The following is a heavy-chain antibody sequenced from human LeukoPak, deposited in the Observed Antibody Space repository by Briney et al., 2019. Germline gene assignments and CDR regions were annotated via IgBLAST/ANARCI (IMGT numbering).Heavy chain of an antibody. V-gene: IGHV3-30*09. CDR1: GFTFSSYV. J-gene: IGHJ2*01. D-gene: IGHD2-2*01. CDR3: ARDPHIVVVPAPKEAYFDL. Sequence: GGSLRLSCAASGFTFSSYVMHWARQAPGKGLEWVAVRSDDGTIKHYADSVKGRLAISRDNAKNSLYLQMNSLRAEDTAVYYCARDPHIVVVPAPKEAYFDLWGHGTLVTVSS. CDR2: RSDDGTIK.